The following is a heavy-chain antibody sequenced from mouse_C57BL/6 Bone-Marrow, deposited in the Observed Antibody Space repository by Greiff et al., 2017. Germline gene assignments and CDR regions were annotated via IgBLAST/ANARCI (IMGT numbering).Heavy chain of an antibody. Sequence: DVKLVESGGGLVQSGRSLRLSCATSGFTFSDFYMEWVRQAPGKGLEWIAASRNKANDYTTEYSASVKGRFIVSRDTSQSILYLQMNALRAEDTALYYCARDAFFSRWASYAMDYWGQGTSVTVSS. J-gene: IGHJ4*01. V-gene: IGHV7-1*01. CDR3: ARDAFFSRWASYAMDY. CDR2: SRNKANDYTT. CDR1: GFTFSDFY. D-gene: IGHD2-3*01.